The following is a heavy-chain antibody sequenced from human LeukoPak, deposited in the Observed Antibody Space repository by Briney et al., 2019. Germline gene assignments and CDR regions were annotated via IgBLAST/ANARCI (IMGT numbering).Heavy chain of an antibody. Sequence: PGGSLRLSCEASGLTFSSYGMSWVRQAPGKGLEWVGRTRNKANSYTTEYAASVKGRFTISRDDSKNSLYLQMSSLQTEDTAVYYCATLSSSPTNYWGQGTLVTVSS. J-gene: IGHJ4*02. V-gene: IGHV3-72*01. D-gene: IGHD6-13*01. CDR2: TRNKANSYTT. CDR3: ATLSSSPTNY. CDR1: GLTFSSYG.